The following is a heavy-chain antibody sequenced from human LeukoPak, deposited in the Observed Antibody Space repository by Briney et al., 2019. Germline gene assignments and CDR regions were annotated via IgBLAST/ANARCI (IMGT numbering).Heavy chain of an antibody. CDR2: VNHSGST. D-gene: IGHD3-16*01. J-gene: IGHJ3*02. Sequence: SETLSLTCAVYGGSFSGYYWSWIRQPPGKGLEWIGEVNHSGSTNYNPSLKSRVTISVDTSKNQFSLKLSSVTAADTAVYYCAGWGRHAFDIWGQGTMVIVSS. CDR3: AGWGRHAFDI. CDR1: GGSFSGYY. V-gene: IGHV4-34*01.